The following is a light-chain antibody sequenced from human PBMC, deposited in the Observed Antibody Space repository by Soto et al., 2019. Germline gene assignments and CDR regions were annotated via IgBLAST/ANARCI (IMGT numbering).Light chain of an antibody. J-gene: IGKJ2*01. V-gene: IGKV1-27*01. Sequence: DIQMTQSPSSLSASVGDRVTITCRASQGISNYLAWYQQKPGKVPKLLIYAASTLQSGVPSRFSGSGSGTDFTLPIRSLQPEDVATYYCQKYNSAPQSIFGQGTKLEIK. CDR2: AAS. CDR3: QKYNSAPQSI. CDR1: QGISNY.